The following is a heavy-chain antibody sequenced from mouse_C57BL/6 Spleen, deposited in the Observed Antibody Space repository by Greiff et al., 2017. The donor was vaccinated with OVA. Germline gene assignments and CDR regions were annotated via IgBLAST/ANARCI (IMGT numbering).Heavy chain of an antibody. Sequence: QVQLQQSGPGLVQPSQSLSITCTVSGFSLTSYGVHWVRQSPGKGLEWLGVIWSGGSTDYNAAFISRLSISKDNSKSQVFFKMNSLQADDTAIYYCASTRGGGPYRYFDVWGTGTTVTVSS. CDR1: GFSLTSYG. CDR2: IWSGGST. J-gene: IGHJ1*03. CDR3: ASTRGGGPYRYFDV. D-gene: IGHD3-3*01. V-gene: IGHV2-2*01.